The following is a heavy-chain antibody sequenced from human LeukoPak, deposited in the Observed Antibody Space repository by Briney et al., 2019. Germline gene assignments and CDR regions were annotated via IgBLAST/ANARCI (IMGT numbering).Heavy chain of an antibody. Sequence: GRSLRLSCAASGFTFSSYGMRWVRQAPGKGLEWVAVIYYDGINKYYADSVKGRFTISRDNSKNTLYQMNSLRAEDTAVYYCVREDNSASDAFDLWGQGTMVTVSS. D-gene: IGHD3-22*01. J-gene: IGHJ3*01. CDR1: GFTFSSYG. V-gene: IGHV3-33*01. CDR3: VREDNSASDAFDL. CDR2: IYYDGINK.